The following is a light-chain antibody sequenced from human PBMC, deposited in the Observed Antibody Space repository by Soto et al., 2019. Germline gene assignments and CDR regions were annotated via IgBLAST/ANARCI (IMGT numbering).Light chain of an antibody. Sequence: EIVLTQSPGTLSLSPGDRATLSCRASQSVSSSYLAWYQQNPGQAPRLLIYGASSRATGIPDRFSGSGSGTDFTLTISRLEPVDFAVYYCQQYGSSPPWTFGQGTKVEIK. CDR2: GAS. CDR1: QSVSSSY. CDR3: QQYGSSPPWT. J-gene: IGKJ1*01. V-gene: IGKV3-20*01.